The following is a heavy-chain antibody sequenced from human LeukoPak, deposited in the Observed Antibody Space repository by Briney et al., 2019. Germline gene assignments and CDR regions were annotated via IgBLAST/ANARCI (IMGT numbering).Heavy chain of an antibody. V-gene: IGHV3-74*01. J-gene: IGHJ4*02. CDR3: ARGPLSGGAIKFDY. CDR2: VNPDWRST. Sequence: GGSLRLSCAASVCMFRSYWLHWVRPATGKGLVWISRVNPDWRSTSHADSVKGRFTMSRDNAREMVYLQMNSLRAEDTAVYYCARGPLSGGAIKFDYWGQGTLVTVSS. CDR1: VCMFRSYW. D-gene: IGHD2-21*01.